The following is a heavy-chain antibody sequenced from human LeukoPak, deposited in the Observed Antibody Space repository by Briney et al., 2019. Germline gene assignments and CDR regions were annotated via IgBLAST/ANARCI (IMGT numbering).Heavy chain of an antibody. CDR1: GDSISSSSYY. CDR3: ARDTMFRSGADL. Sequence: PAETLPLTCIVSGDSISSSSYYWVWIRQSPGKGLEWIGSIHYRGATYYNSSLKSRLTISVDTSKNQFSLKLSSVTAADTAVYFCARDTMFRSGADLWGKGTTVTVSS. J-gene: IGHJ6*04. D-gene: IGHD3-10*01. CDR2: IHYRGAT. V-gene: IGHV4-39*02.